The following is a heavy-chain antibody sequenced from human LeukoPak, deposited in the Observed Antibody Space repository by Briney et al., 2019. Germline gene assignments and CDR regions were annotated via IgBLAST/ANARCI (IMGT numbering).Heavy chain of an antibody. CDR2: INHSGST. V-gene: IGHV4-34*01. CDR1: GGSFSGYY. Sequence: SETLSLTCAAYGGSFSGYYWSWIRQPPGKGLEWIGEINHSGSTNYNPSLKSRVTVSLDTSKNQFSLKLSSVTAADTAVYYCARAPGAALDWGQGTLVTVSS. CDR3: ARAPGAALD. D-gene: IGHD2-15*01. J-gene: IGHJ4*02.